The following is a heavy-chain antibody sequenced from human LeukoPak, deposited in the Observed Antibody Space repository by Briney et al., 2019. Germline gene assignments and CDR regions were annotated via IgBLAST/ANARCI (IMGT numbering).Heavy chain of an antibody. CDR1: GGSFSGYY. V-gene: IGHV4-34*01. CDR2: INHRGRT. J-gene: IGHJ4*02. CDR3: ARGLTTVTTVRYFDY. Sequence: SETLSLTCAVYGGSFSGYYWSWIRQPPGKGLGWIGEINHRGRTNYNPSLKSRVTISVDTSKNQFSLKLSSVTAADTAVYYCARGLTTVTTVRYFDYWGQGTLVTVSS. D-gene: IGHD4-17*01.